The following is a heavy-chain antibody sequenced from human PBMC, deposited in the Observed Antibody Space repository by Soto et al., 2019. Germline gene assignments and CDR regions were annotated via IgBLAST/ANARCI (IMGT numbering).Heavy chain of an antibody. D-gene: IGHD1-26*01. Sequence: ASVKVSCKTSGYTFSGHYIHWVRQAPQQGPEWMGEIGPESGATRYAEKCRGRVTMTMDTSITAVYMELRNLSPDDTAVYYCGRGRSGQIVIFYWGQGTPVTVSS. V-gene: IGHV1-2*02. CDR1: GYTFSGHY. CDR2: IGPESGAT. J-gene: IGHJ4*02. CDR3: GRGRSGQIVIFY.